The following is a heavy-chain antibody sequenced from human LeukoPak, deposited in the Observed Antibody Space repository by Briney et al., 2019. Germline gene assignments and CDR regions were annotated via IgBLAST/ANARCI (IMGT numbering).Heavy chain of an antibody. CDR3: ARDRVPPASGVFTYYMDV. CDR1: GFTFSSNA. J-gene: IGHJ6*03. V-gene: IGHV3-30*01. CDR2: ISYDGSKK. Sequence: PGGSLRLSCAASGFTFSSNAIRWVRQAPGKGLEWVAVISYDGSKKFYADSVKGRFTISRDNSKNTLYLQMNSLRAEDTAVYSCARDRVPPASGVFTYYMDVWGKGTTVIVSS. D-gene: IGHD3-10*01.